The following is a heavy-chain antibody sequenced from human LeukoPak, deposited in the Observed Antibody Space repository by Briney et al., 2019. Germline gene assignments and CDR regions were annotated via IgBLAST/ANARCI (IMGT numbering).Heavy chain of an antibody. Sequence: SETLSLTCTVSGGSISSSSYYWGWIRQPPGKGLEWIGSIYYSGSTYYNPSLKSRVTISVDTSKNQFSLKLSSVTAADTAVYYCARALVPAAWFDPWGQGTLVTVSS. V-gene: IGHV4-39*01. D-gene: IGHD2-2*01. CDR1: GGSISSSSYY. CDR3: ARALVPAAWFDP. CDR2: IYYSGST. J-gene: IGHJ5*02.